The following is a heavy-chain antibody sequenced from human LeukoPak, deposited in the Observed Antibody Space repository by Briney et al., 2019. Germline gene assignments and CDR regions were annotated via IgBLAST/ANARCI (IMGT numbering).Heavy chain of an antibody. CDR2: IYPGDSDI. J-gene: IGHJ4*02. D-gene: IGHD5-12*01. Sequence: GEPLKISCKCSGYTFINYWIGWGRQLPGKGLEWMGIIYPGDSDIRYSPSFQGQVTISADKSISTAYLQWSSLKASDTAIYYCARRRGGYSAYEYWGQGTLVTVSS. CDR3: ARRRGGYSAYEY. V-gene: IGHV5-51*01. CDR1: GYTFINYW.